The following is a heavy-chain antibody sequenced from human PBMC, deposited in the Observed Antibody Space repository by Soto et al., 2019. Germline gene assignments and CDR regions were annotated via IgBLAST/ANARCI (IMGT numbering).Heavy chain of an antibody. V-gene: IGHV3-48*01. D-gene: IGHD3-16*01. Sequence: GGSLRLSCAASGFTFSSYAMSWVRQAPGKGLEWVSYISSSSSTIYYADSVKGRFTISRDNAKNSLYLQMNSLRAEDTAVYYCARDGPTFWFDPWGQGTLVTVSS. J-gene: IGHJ5*02. CDR2: ISSSSSTI. CDR3: ARDGPTFWFDP. CDR1: GFTFSSYA.